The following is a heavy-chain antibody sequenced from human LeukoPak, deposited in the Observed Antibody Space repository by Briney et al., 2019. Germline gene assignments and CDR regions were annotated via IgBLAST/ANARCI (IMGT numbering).Heavy chain of an antibody. CDR1: GFTFSSYA. CDR2: ISGSGGST. D-gene: IGHD6-13*01. Sequence: GGSLRLSCAASGFTFSSYAMSWVRQAPGKGPEWVSAISGSGGSTYYADSVKGRLTISRDNSKNTLYLQMDSLRAEDTAVYYCAKDGSPYSSSWYVPVGFDYWGQGTLVTVSS. CDR3: AKDGSPYSSSWYVPVGFDY. V-gene: IGHV3-23*01. J-gene: IGHJ4*02.